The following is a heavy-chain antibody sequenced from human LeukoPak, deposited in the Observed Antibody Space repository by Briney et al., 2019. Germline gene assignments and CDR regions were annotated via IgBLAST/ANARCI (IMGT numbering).Heavy chain of an antibody. CDR3: ARAESHDYTQAAFDV. Sequence: ASVKVSCKASGYTFTNYGVSWVRQAPGQGLEWMGWISEYKGNTKYAQKLQGRVTMTTDTSTSTAYMELRSLRSDDTAVYYCARAESHDYTQAAFDVWGQGTMVTVSS. J-gene: IGHJ3*01. D-gene: IGHD5-12*01. CDR2: ISEYKGNT. V-gene: IGHV1-18*01. CDR1: GYTFTNYG.